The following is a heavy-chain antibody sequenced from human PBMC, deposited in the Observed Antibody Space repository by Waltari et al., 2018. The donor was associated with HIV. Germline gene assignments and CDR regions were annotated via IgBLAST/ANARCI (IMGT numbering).Heavy chain of an antibody. Sequence: EVQLVESGGGLVQPGGSLRLSCAASGFTFSSYSMNWVRPAPGTGREWVSYISSSSSTIYYADSVKGRFTISRDNAKNSLYLQMNSLRAEDTAVYYCARVTHCSGGSCYSGYYYGMDVWGQGTTVTVSS. J-gene: IGHJ6*02. CDR3: ARVTHCSGGSCYSGYYYGMDV. CDR2: ISSSSSTI. CDR1: GFTFSSYS. D-gene: IGHD2-15*01. V-gene: IGHV3-48*04.